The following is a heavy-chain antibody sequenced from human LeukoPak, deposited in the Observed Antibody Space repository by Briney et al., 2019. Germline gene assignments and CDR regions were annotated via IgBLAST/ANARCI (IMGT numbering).Heavy chain of an antibody. CDR3: TTIRGFCSGRSCLGY. J-gene: IGHJ4*02. V-gene: IGHV3-49*04. CDR2: IRSKIYGGTP. Sequence: SGGSLRLSCTASGFTFGDYAMTWVRQAPGKGLEWVGFIRSKIYGGTPEYAASVKGRFTISRDDSKGIAYLQMNSLKTEDTAVYYCTTIRGFCSGRSCLGYWGQGTLVTVSS. CDR1: GFTFGDYA. D-gene: IGHD2-15*01.